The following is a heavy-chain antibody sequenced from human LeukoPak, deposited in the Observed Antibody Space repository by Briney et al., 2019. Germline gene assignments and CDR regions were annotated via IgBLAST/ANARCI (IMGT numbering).Heavy chain of an antibody. Sequence: GASVKVSCKASGYTFTSYGISWVRQAPGQGLEWMGWISAYNGNTNYAQKLQGRVTMTTDTSTSTAYMELRSLRSDDTAVYYCARGAMTTVTTGLRFDPWGQGTLVTVSS. D-gene: IGHD4-17*01. V-gene: IGHV1-18*01. CDR2: ISAYNGNT. CDR1: GYTFTSYG. CDR3: ARGAMTTVTTGLRFDP. J-gene: IGHJ5*02.